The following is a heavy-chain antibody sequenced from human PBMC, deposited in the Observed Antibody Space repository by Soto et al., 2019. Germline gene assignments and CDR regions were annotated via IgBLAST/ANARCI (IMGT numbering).Heavy chain of an antibody. CDR1: GYTFTSYA. V-gene: IGHV1-3*01. CDR3: AGGDCSVGSCQSLDY. D-gene: IGHD2-15*01. Sequence: QVQLVQSGAEVKKPGASVKVSCKASGYTFTSYAMHWVRQAPGQRLEWMGWINAGNGNTKYSQKFRGRVTITRDTSGSTANMGHSSQRSEDTAVYYWAGGDCSVGSCQSLDYWGQGTLVTVSS. J-gene: IGHJ4*02. CDR2: INAGNGNT.